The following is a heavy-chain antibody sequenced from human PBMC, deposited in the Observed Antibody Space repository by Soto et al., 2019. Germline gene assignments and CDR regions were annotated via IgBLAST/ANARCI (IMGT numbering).Heavy chain of an antibody. J-gene: IGHJ3*02. D-gene: IGHD2-15*01. V-gene: IGHV1-46*01. CDR3: ARDPRYCSGGSCIGDAFDI. CDR1: GYTFTSYY. Sequence: ASVKVSCKASGYTFTSYYMHWVRQAPGQGLEWMGIINPSGGSTSYAQKFQGRVTITRDTSASTAYMELSSLRSEDTAVYYCARDPRYCSGGSCIGDAFDIWGQGTMVTVSS. CDR2: INPSGGST.